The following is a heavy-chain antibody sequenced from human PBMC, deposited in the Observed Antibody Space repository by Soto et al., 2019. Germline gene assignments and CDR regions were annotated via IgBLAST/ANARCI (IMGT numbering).Heavy chain of an antibody. V-gene: IGHV4-4*02. Sequence: QVQLQESGPGLVKPSGTLSLTCAVSGGSINSNNWWTWVRQPPGKGLEWIGEINYSGSTNYNPSLKSRVTISEDKSKNQFSLKLNSVTAADTAVYYCASVPGYCSRTTCYFDYWGQGTLVTVSS. CDR1: GGSINSNNW. CDR2: INYSGST. D-gene: IGHD2-2*01. CDR3: ASVPGYCSRTTCYFDY. J-gene: IGHJ4*02.